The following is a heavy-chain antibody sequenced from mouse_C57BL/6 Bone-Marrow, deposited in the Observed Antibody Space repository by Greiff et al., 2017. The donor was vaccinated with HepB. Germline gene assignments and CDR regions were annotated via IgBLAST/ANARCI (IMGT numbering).Heavy chain of an antibody. J-gene: IGHJ1*03. CDR1: GYTFTSYW. Sequence: QVQLQQPGAELVKPGASVKLSCKASGYTFTSYWMHWVKQRPGQGLEWIGMIHPNSGSTNYNEKFKSKATLTVDKSSSTAYMQLSSLTSEDSAVYYCERTAQATHWYFDVWGTGTTVTVSS. CDR3: ERTAQATHWYFDV. D-gene: IGHD3-2*02. V-gene: IGHV1-64*01. CDR2: IHPNSGST.